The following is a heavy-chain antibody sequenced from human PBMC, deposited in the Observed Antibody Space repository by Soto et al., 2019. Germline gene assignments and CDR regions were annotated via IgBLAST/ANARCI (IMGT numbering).Heavy chain of an antibody. CDR3: ARARQQLVPGEFDY. J-gene: IGHJ4*02. V-gene: IGHV3-23*01. CDR2: IGPTGYT. CDR1: SQYG. D-gene: IGHD6-13*01. Sequence: GGSLRLSCTSFSQYGMSWVRRPPGKGLEWISTIGPTGYTHYADSVAGRFTISGDDSANTLYLQMSNLRVDDTAVYYCARARQQLVPGEFDYWGQGTLVTVSS.